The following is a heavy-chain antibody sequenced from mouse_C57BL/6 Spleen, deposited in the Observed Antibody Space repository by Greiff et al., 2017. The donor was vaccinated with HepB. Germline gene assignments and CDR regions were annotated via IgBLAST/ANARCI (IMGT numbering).Heavy chain of an antibody. V-gene: IGHV1-80*01. CDR2: IYPGDGDT. Sequence: VQRVESGAELVKPGASVKISCKASGYAFSSYWMNWVKQRPGKGLEWIGQIYPGDGDTNYNGKFKGKATLTADKSSSTAYMQLSSLTSEDSAVYFCARDYDYDEGGMDYWGQGTSVTVSS. CDR3: ARDYDYDEGGMDY. CDR1: GYAFSSYW. D-gene: IGHD2-4*01. J-gene: IGHJ4*01.